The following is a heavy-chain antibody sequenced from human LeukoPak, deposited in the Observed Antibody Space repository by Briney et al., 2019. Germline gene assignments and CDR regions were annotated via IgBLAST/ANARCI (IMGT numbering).Heavy chain of an antibody. J-gene: IGHJ4*02. CDR3: IPYCSDGSCFYNFDY. V-gene: IGHV3-73*01. CDR2: FRTKANSYAT. Sequence: GGSLRLSCAASGFTFSGSGMHWVRQASGKGLEWVGRFRTKANSYATSYAASVKGRFTLSRDDSKSTAYLQMNSLKTEDTAVYYCIPYCSDGSCFYNFDYWGQGTLVTVSS. D-gene: IGHD2-15*01. CDR1: GFTFSGSG.